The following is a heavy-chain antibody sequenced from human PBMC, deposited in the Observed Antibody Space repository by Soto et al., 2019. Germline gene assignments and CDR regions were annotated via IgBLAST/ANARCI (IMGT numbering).Heavy chain of an antibody. V-gene: IGHV4-39*01. CDR1: GGSISSSSYY. CDR2: IYYSGST. Sequence: PSETLSLTCTVSGGSISSSSYYWGWIRQPPGKGLEWIGSIYYSGSTYYNPSLKSRVTISVDTSKNQFSLELSSVTAADTAVYYCASFASWYGLRNYYYGMDVWGQGTTVTVSS. CDR3: ASFASWYGLRNYYYGMDV. D-gene: IGHD6-13*01. J-gene: IGHJ6*02.